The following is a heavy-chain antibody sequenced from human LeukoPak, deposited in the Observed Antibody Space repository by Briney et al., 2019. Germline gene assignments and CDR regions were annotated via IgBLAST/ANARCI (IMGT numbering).Heavy chain of an antibody. D-gene: IGHD3-10*01. Sequence: SSETLSLTCTVSGGSISSGGYYWSWIRQHPGKGLEWIGYIYYSGSTYYNPSLKSRVTISVDTSKNQFSLKLSSVTAADTAVYYCARDATGSGSYHPRWGQGTLVTVSS. J-gene: IGHJ4*02. V-gene: IGHV4-31*03. CDR3: ARDATGSGSYHPR. CDR1: GGSISSGGYY. CDR2: IYYSGST.